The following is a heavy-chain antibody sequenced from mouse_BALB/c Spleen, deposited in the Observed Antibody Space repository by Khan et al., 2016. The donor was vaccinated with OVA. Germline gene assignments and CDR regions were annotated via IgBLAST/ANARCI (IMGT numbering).Heavy chain of an antibody. J-gene: IGHJ3*01. D-gene: IGHD1-1*01. V-gene: IGHV1S136*01. CDR3: APVGTSYVSFAY. Sequence: EVQLQQSGPELVKPGASVKMSCKASGYTFTSYVMRWVKQKPGLGLEWIGYIYPFNDDTKYNAKFKDKATLTSDKSSSTAYMELSSLTSEDSAVYYCAPVGTSYVSFAYWGQGTLVTVSA. CDR1: GYTFTSYV. CDR2: IYPFNDDT.